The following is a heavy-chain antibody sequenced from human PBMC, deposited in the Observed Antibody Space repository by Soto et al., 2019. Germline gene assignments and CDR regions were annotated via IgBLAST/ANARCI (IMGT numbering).Heavy chain of an antibody. CDR1: GFTFSNAW. Sequence: PGGSLRLSCAASGFTFSNAWMSWVRQAPGKGLEWVGRIKSKTDGGTTDYAAPVKGRLTISRDDSKNTLHLQMNSLKTEDTAVYYCTTDLEVPAAIPEFDYYYYYGMDVWGQGTTVTVSS. J-gene: IGHJ6*02. D-gene: IGHD2-2*01. V-gene: IGHV3-15*01. CDR3: TTDLEVPAAIPEFDYYYYYGMDV. CDR2: IKSKTDGGTT.